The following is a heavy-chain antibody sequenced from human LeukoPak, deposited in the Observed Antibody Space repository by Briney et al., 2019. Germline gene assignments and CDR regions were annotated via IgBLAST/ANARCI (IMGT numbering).Heavy chain of an antibody. V-gene: IGHV4-59*01. Sequence: KSSETLSLTCTVSGGSISSYYWSWIRQPPGKGLEYIGFVYYSASTNCNPSLKSRVTMSLDTSKNQFSLNLNSVTAADTAVYYCARGPCSSANCYWSLDHWGQGTLVIVSS. CDR1: GGSISSYY. J-gene: IGHJ5*02. D-gene: IGHD2-2*01. CDR2: VYYSAST. CDR3: ARGPCSSANCYWSLDH.